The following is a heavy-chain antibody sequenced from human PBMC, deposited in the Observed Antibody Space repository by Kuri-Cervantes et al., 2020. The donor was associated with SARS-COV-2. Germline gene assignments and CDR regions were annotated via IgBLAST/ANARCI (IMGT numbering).Heavy chain of an antibody. D-gene: IGHD3-3*01. CDR1: GGSISRHY. Sequence: ESLKISCTVSGGSISRHYWSWIRQPPGKGLEWIGSIYYSGSTYYNPSLKSRVTISVDTSKNQFSLKLSSVTAADTAVYYCARPMPYDFWSGYRAYYYGMDVWGQGTTVTVSS. J-gene: IGHJ6*02. CDR2: IYYSGST. V-gene: IGHV4-59*05. CDR3: ARPMPYDFWSGYRAYYYGMDV.